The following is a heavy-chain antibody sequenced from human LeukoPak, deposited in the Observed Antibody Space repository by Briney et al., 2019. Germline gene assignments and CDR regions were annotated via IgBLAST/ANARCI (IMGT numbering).Heavy chain of an antibody. CDR3: AKTYDSSGYYYGY. CDR1: GFTFSSYG. Sequence: PGGSLRLSCAASGFTFSSYGMHWVRQAPGKGLEWVAFIRYDGSNKYYADSVKGRFTISRDNSKNTLYLQMNSLRAEDTAVYYCAKTYDSSGYYYGYWGQGTLVTVSS. CDR2: IRYDGSNK. V-gene: IGHV3-30*02. J-gene: IGHJ4*02. D-gene: IGHD3-22*01.